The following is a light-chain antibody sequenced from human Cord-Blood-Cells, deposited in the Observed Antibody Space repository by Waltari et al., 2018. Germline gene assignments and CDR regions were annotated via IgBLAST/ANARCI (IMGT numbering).Light chain of an antibody. CDR1: SSEVGSYNL. J-gene: IGLJ3*02. CDR3: CSYAGSSTWV. V-gene: IGLV2-23*01. CDR2: EGS. Sequence: QSAMTQPASVSGSPGQSITISCTGTSSEVGSYNLVSWYQQHPGKAPKLMIYEGSKRPSGVSNRFSGSQSGHTASLTISGLQAEDEADYYCCSYAGSSTWVFGGGTKLTVL.